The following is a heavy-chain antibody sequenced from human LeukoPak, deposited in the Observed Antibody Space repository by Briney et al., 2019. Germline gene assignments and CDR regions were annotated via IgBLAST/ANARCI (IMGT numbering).Heavy chain of an antibody. Sequence: PSETLSLTCSVSGDSISNYHWSWIRQPAGKGLEWIGQSHSSGRTNYNPPLESRVTVSIDTPENQFSLTIRSVTAADTAIYYCARRDITSGWSFNYWGRGILVTVS. D-gene: IGHD6-19*01. V-gene: IGHV4-4*07. CDR1: GDSISNYH. J-gene: IGHJ4*02. CDR2: SHSSGRT. CDR3: ARRDITSGWSFNY.